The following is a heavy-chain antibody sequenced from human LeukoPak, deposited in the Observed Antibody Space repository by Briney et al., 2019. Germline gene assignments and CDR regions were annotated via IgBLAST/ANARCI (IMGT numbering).Heavy chain of an antibody. CDR1: GFTFSSYG. CDR3: ARDGGVGSGSYIFLGASYGMDV. D-gene: IGHD3-10*01. V-gene: IGHV3-33*01. CDR2: IWYDGSNK. Sequence: QTGGSLRLSCAASGFTFSSYGVHWVRQAPGKGLEWVAVIWYDGSNKYYADSVKGRFTISRDNSKNTLYLQMNSLRAEDTAVYYCARDGGVGSGSYIFLGASYGMDVWGQGTTVTVSS. J-gene: IGHJ6*02.